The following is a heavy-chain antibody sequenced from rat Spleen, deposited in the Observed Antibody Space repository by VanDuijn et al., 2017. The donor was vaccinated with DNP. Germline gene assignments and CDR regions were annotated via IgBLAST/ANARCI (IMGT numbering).Heavy chain of an antibody. J-gene: IGHJ3*01. CDR2: IIYDGSRT. CDR1: GFTFSDYN. V-gene: IGHV5-7*01. Sequence: EVQVVESGGGLVQPGRSMTVSCAVSGFTFSDYNMAWVRQAPKKGLEWVATIIYDGSRTYYRDSVKGRFTISRDNAKSTLYLQMNSLQSEDTATYYCARRGNYGWFAYWGQGTLVTVSS. CDR3: ARRGNYGWFAY. D-gene: IGHD1-1*01.